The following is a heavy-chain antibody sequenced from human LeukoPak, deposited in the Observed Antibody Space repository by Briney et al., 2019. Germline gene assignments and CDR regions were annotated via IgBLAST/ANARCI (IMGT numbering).Heavy chain of an antibody. CDR3: ARDIGGYNHFDY. D-gene: IGHD1-1*01. V-gene: IGHV4-30-2*01. Sequence: PSETLSLTCTVSGGSISSGNYYWSWIRQPPGKGLEWIGYIYHSGTTYYNPSLKSRVTISVDRSKNQFSLKLSSVTAADTAVYYCARDIGGYNHFDYWGQGTLVTVSS. CDR1: GGSISSGNYY. CDR2: IYHSGTT. J-gene: IGHJ4*02.